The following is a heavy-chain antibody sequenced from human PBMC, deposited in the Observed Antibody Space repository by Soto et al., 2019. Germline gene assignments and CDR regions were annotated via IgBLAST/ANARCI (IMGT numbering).Heavy chain of an antibody. D-gene: IGHD4-17*01. J-gene: IGHJ4*02. V-gene: IGHV4-30-2*01. CDR2: IYHSGST. CDR3: ARLRVTTVDY. CDR1: GGSISSGGYS. Sequence: SETLSPTCAVSGGSISSGGYSWSWIRQPPGKGLEWIGYIYHSGSTYYNPSLKSRVTISVDRSKNQFSLKLSSVTAADTAVYYCARLRVTTVDYWGQGTLVTVSS.